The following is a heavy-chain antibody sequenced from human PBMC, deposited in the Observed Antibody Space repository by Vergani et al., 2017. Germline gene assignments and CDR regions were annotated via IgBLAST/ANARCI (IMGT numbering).Heavy chain of an antibody. D-gene: IGHD1-26*01. CDR1: GFTFSSYG. Sequence: QVQLVESGGGVVQPGRSLRLSCAASGFTFSSYGMHWVRQAPDKGLEWVAVIWYDGSNKYYADSVKGRFTISRDNSKNTLYLQMNSLRAEDTAVYYCARGSGSLLGEVFDYWGQGTLVTVSS. J-gene: IGHJ4*02. CDR3: ARGSGSLLGEVFDY. CDR2: IWYDGSNK. V-gene: IGHV3-33*01.